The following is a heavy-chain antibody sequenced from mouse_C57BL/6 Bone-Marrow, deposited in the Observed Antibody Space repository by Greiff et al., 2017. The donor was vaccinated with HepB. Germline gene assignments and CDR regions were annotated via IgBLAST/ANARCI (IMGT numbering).Heavy chain of an antibody. CDR3: AYYYGSSYHYYAMDY. Sequence: EVQLQQSGPELVKPGASVKISCKASGYTFTDYYMNWVKQSHGKSLEWIGDINPNNGGTSYNQKFKGKATLTVDKSSSTAYMELRSLTSEASAVYYCAYYYGSSYHYYAMDYWGQGTSVTVSS. V-gene: IGHV1-26*01. D-gene: IGHD1-1*01. J-gene: IGHJ4*01. CDR1: GYTFTDYY. CDR2: INPNNGGT.